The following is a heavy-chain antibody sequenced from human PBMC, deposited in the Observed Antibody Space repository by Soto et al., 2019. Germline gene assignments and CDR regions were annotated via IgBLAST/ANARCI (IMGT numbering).Heavy chain of an antibody. J-gene: IGHJ5*02. CDR3: ARAARVGTYYYDSSGYYYQGWFDP. V-gene: IGHV1-2*02. CDR1: GYTFTGYY. Sequence: ASVKVSCKASGYTFTGYYMHWVRQAPGQGLEWMGWINPDSGGTNYAQKFQGRVTMTRDTSISTAYMELSRLRSDDTAVYYCARAARVGTYYYDSSGYYYQGWFDPWGQGTPVTVSS. D-gene: IGHD3-22*01. CDR2: INPDSGGT.